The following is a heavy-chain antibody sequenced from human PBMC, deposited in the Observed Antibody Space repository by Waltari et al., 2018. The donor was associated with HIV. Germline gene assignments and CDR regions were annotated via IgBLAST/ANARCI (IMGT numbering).Heavy chain of an antibody. CDR1: GFIFSSSG. V-gene: IGHV3-30*18. J-gene: IGHJ6*02. D-gene: IGHD1-26*01. CDR2: IAYDGSNK. Sequence: QVQLVESGGGGVQHGRSLSLYCAASGFIFSSSGMHSVRQAPGKGLEWVAVIAYDGSNKFYADSVKGRFTISRDNSKNTLYLQMNSLRAEDTAVYYCAKEPYTGTYYYYGMDVWGQGTTVTVSS. CDR3: AKEPYTGTYYYYGMDV.